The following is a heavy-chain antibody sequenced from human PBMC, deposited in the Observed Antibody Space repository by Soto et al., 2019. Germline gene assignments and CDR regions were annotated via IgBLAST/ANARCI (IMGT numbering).Heavy chain of an antibody. CDR3: ARDLELLGY. J-gene: IGHJ4*02. D-gene: IGHD1-7*01. V-gene: IGHV3-48*01. CDR1: GFTFSGYS. Sequence: HPGGSLRLSCAASGFTFSGYSMNWVRQAPGKGLEWVSYISSSSSTIYYADSVKGRFTISRDNAKNSLYLQMNSLRAEDTAVYYCARDLELLGYWGQGTLVTVSS. CDR2: ISSSSSTI.